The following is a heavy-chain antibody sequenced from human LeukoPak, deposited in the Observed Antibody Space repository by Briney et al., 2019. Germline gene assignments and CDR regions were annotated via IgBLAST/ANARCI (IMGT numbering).Heavy chain of an antibody. Sequence: ASVKVSCKASGYTFTSYGISWVRQAPGQGLEWMGWISAYNGNTNYAQKFQGRVTMTRNTSISTAYMELSSLRSEDTAVYYCARVLRLRMNWFDPWGQGTLVTVSS. J-gene: IGHJ5*02. CDR2: ISAYNGNT. CDR1: GYTFTSYG. CDR3: ARVLRLRMNWFDP. D-gene: IGHD4-17*01. V-gene: IGHV1-18*01.